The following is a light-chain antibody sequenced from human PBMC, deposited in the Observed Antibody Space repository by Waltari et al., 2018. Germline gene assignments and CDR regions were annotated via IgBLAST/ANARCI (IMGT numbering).Light chain of an antibody. CDR2: DIN. J-gene: IGLJ3*02. Sequence: QSALTQPRSVSGSPGQSVTISCTGTRNDVGGYNYVSWYQQHPDKAPKLIIYDINKRPSGVPDRFSGSKSGNTASLTISGLQAEDEADYYCCSYVGSNTYWVFGGGTKLTVL. CDR3: CSYVGSNTYWV. V-gene: IGLV2-11*01. CDR1: RNDVGGYNY.